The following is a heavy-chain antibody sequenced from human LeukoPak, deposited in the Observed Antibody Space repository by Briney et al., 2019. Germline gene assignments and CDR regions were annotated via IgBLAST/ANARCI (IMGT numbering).Heavy chain of an antibody. CDR1: GGSISSGGYY. CDR3: ARVGGSSGSLDAFDI. Sequence: SQTLSLTCTVSGGSISSGGYYWSWIRQHPGKGLERIGYIYYSGSTYYNPSLKNRVTISVDTSKNQFSLKLSSVTAADTAVYYCARVGGSSGSLDAFDIWGQGTMVTVSS. J-gene: IGHJ3*02. V-gene: IGHV4-31*03. D-gene: IGHD6-19*01. CDR2: IYYSGST.